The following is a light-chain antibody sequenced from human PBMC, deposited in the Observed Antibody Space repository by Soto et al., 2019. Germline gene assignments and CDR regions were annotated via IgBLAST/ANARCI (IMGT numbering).Light chain of an antibody. CDR3: QQYNNYST. J-gene: IGKJ1*01. CDR1: QSVSSW. Sequence: DIQMTQSPSTLSASVGDRVTITCRASQSVSSWLAWYQQKPGRAPRLLIYDASTLESGVPSRFSGSGSGTEFTLTISSLQPDDFATYYCQQYNNYSTFGQGTKVDTK. V-gene: IGKV1-5*01. CDR2: DAS.